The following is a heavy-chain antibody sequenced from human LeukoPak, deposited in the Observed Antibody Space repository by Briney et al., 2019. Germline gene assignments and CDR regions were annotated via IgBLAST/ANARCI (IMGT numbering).Heavy chain of an antibody. D-gene: IGHD2/OR15-2a*01. CDR3: ARNRLRLES. J-gene: IGHJ4*02. Sequence: GGSLRLSCVASGFTFTSSWMSWVRQAPGKGLEWVANIKTDGSDKYYVDSVKGRFTISRDNAKNSLYLQMNSLRVEDTAMYYCARNRLRLESWGQGILVTVSS. CDR1: GFTFTSSW. CDR2: IKTDGSDK. V-gene: IGHV3-7*01.